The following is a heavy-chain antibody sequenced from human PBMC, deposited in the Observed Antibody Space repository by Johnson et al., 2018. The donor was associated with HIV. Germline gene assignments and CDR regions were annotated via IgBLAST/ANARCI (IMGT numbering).Heavy chain of an antibody. D-gene: IGHD3-10*01. CDR3: AKDMLPWFGEFPWAFDVFDI. V-gene: IGHV3-9*01. CDR2: ISWNRGSV. CDR1: GFTFHEYA. J-gene: IGHJ3*02. Sequence: VQLVESGGGLVQPGRSLRLACAASGFTFHEYAMHWVRQTPGKGLEWVSGISWNRGSVGYADSVKGRLTISRDNSKKSLYLDMNSLRAEDTAFYYCAKDMLPWFGEFPWAFDVFDIWGQGTMVTVSS.